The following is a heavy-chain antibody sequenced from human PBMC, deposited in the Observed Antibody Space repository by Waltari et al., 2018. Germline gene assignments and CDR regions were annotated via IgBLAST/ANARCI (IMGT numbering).Heavy chain of an antibody. D-gene: IGHD3-10*01. V-gene: IGHV3-21*01. Sequence: EVRLAESGGGLVKPGGSLRLSCIASGFEFSDWDMNWVRQIPGTGLEWVSSIGGTNSNIFYAESVKGRVIVSRDNAKSSLYLQMDNLRAEDSGLYYCTRDLYGSGGDWFDPWGQGTLVTVSS. J-gene: IGHJ5*02. CDR1: GFEFSDWD. CDR2: IGGTNSNI. CDR3: TRDLYGSGGDWFDP.